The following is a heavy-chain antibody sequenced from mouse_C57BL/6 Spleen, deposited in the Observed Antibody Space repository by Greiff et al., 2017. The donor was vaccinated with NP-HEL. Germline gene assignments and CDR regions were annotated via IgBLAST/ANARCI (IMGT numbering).Heavy chain of an antibody. Sequence: VKLMESGPELVKPGASVKISCKASGYTFTDYYINWVKQRPGQGLEWIGWIFPGSGSTYYNEKFKGKATLTVDKSSSTAYMLLSSLTSEDSAVYFCARKAYYYDYLYFDYWGQGTTLTVSS. J-gene: IGHJ2*01. CDR1: GYTFTDYY. CDR3: ARKAYYYDYLYFDY. CDR2: IFPGSGST. V-gene: IGHV1-75*01. D-gene: IGHD2-4*01.